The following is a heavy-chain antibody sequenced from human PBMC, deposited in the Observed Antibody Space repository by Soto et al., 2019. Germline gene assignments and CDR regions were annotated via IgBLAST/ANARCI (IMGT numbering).Heavy chain of an antibody. CDR3: AHRRRYDYIWGSYRYTGKHAFDI. V-gene: IGHV2-5*02. CDR2: IYWDDDK. D-gene: IGHD3-16*02. CDR1: GFSLSTSGVG. Sequence: SGPTLVNPTQTLTLTCTFSGFSLSTSGVGVGWIRQPPGKALEWLALIYWDDDKRYSPSLKSRLTITKDTSKNQVVLTMTNMDPVDTATYYCAHRRRYDYIWGSYRYTGKHAFDIWGQGTMVTVSS. J-gene: IGHJ3*02.